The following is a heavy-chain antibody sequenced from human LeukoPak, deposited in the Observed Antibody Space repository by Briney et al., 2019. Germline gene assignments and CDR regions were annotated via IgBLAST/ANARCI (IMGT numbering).Heavy chain of an antibody. Sequence: SETLSLTCAVYGGSFSGYYWTWLRQTPGKGLEWIGEMNPSGSTNYNPSLKSRVTISVDTSKNQFSLNLSSVTAADTAVYYCARGRQDVTMMVVVMTGVSYYLDVWGKGTTVTVS. D-gene: IGHD3-22*01. CDR2: MNPSGST. J-gene: IGHJ6*03. V-gene: IGHV4-34*01. CDR3: ARGRQDVTMMVVVMTGVSYYLDV. CDR1: GGSFSGYY.